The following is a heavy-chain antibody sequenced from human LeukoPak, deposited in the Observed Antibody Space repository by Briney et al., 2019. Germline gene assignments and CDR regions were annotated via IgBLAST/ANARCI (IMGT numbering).Heavy chain of an antibody. CDR3: AREGSSAWYFDY. J-gene: IGHJ4*02. Sequence: GGSLRLSCAASGFTFSSYWMHWVRQAPGKGLVWVSRITSDGSSTTYADSVKGRFTISRDNAKNTLYLQMNSLGAEDTAVYYCAREGSSAWYFDYWGQGTPVTVSS. CDR2: ITSDGSST. CDR1: GFTFSSYW. V-gene: IGHV3-74*01. D-gene: IGHD6-19*01.